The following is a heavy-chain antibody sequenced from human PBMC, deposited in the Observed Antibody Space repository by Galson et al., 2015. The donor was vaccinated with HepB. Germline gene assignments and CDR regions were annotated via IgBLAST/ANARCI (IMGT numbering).Heavy chain of an antibody. CDR2: IRSKAYGGTT. Sequence: SLRLSCAVSGFTFGDYAMSWFRQAPGKGLEWVGFIRSKAYGGTTEYAASVKGRFTISRDDSKSIAYLQKNSLKTEDTAAYYCSRITMVRGVMRYYFDYWGQGTLVTVSS. D-gene: IGHD3-10*01. V-gene: IGHV3-49*03. CDR3: SRITMVRGVMRYYFDY. J-gene: IGHJ4*02. CDR1: GFTFGDYA.